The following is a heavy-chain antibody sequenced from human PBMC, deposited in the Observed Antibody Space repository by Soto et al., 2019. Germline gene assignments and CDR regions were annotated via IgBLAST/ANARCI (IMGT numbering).Heavy chain of an antibody. CDR3: ARVGIDFWSGYYTVPSSGMDV. J-gene: IGHJ6*02. D-gene: IGHD3-3*01. CDR2: INPSGGST. CDR1: GYTFTSYY. Sequence: ASVKVSCKASGYTFTSYYMHWVRQAPGQGLEWMGIINPSGGSTSYAQKFQGRVTMTRDTSTSTVYMELSSLRSEDTAAYYCARVGIDFWSGYYTVPSSGMDVWGQGTTVTVSS. V-gene: IGHV1-46*01.